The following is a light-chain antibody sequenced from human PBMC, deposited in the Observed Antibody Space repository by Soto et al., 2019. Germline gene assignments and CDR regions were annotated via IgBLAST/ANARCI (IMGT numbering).Light chain of an antibody. Sequence: SVLTQPPSASGTPGQRVTISCSGSSSNIGTNFVSWYQQLPGAAPKLLFDSNNQRPSGVPDRFSGSQSGTSASLAISGLRSEDEANYYCAAWDDSLSGRVFGGGTKLTVL. J-gene: IGLJ2*01. CDR1: SSNIGTNF. CDR3: AAWDDSLSGRV. V-gene: IGLV1-47*02. CDR2: SNN.